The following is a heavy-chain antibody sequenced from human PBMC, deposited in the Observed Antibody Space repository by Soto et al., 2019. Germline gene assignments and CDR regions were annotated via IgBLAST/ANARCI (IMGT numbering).Heavy chain of an antibody. Sequence: ASVKVSCKASGYTFTSYGISWVRQAPGQGLEWMGWISAYNGNTNYAQKPQGRVTMTTDTSTSTAYMELRSLRSDDTAVYYCARDRGYGDYVPHYYYYGMDVWGQGTTVTVSS. CDR1: GYTFTSYG. CDR2: ISAYNGNT. CDR3: ARDRGYGDYVPHYYYYGMDV. D-gene: IGHD4-17*01. V-gene: IGHV1-18*01. J-gene: IGHJ6*02.